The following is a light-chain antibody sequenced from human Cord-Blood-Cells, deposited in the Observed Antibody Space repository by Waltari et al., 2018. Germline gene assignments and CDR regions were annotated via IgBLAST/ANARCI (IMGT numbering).Light chain of an antibody. Sequence: DIQMTQSPSSLSASVGDRVTITCQASQDISNYLNWYQQKPGKAPKLLIYDASNLETGVPSRFSGSGSGTDFTFTISSLQPEDIATYYGQQYDNPLTCGPGTKVDIK. J-gene: IGKJ3*01. V-gene: IGKV1-33*01. CDR3: QQYDNPLT. CDR2: DAS. CDR1: QDISNY.